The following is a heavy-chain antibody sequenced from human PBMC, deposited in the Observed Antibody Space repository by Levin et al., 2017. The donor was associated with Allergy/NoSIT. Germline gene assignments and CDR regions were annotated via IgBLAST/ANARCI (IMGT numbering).Heavy chain of an antibody. CDR3: ARGEEAVAGPWDY. J-gene: IGHJ4*02. V-gene: IGHV3-30*04. CDR2: ISYDGSNK. Sequence: LSLTCAASGFTFSSYAMHWVRQAPGKGLEWVAVISYDGSNKYYADSVKGRFTISRDNSKNTLYLQMNSLRAEDTAVYYCARGEEAVAGPWDYWGQGTLVTVSS. CDR1: GFTFSSYA. D-gene: IGHD6-19*01.